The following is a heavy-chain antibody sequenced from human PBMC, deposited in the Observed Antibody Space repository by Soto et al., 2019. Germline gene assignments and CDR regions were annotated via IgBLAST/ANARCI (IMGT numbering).Heavy chain of an antibody. CDR2: TNYRSKWYT. V-gene: IGHV6-1*01. CDR3: PCEVGARGLYYYYCMDF. D-gene: IGHD1-26*01. J-gene: IGHJ6*02. Sequence: SPTLSLTCAISADSVSSENVAWNWIRQSPSRGLEWLGRTNYRSKWYTDYAVSVKSRITINPDTSKNQFSLEWISVSPEDTAVYYGPCEVGARGLYYYYCMDFCRQLNTV. CDR1: ADSVSSENVA.